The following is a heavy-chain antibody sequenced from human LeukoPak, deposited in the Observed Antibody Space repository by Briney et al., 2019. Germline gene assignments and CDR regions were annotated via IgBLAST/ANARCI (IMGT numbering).Heavy chain of an antibody. CDR3: ARGPLYYDSSGYYYAFDY. J-gene: IGHJ4*02. D-gene: IGHD3-22*01. Sequence: GSSVKVSCKASGGTFSSYAISWVRQAPGQGLEWMGGIIPIFGIANYAQKFQGRVTITTDESTSTAYMELSSLRSEDTAAYYCARGPLYYDSSGYYYAFDYWGQGTLVTVSS. V-gene: IGHV1-69*05. CDR2: IIPIFGIA. CDR1: GGTFSSYA.